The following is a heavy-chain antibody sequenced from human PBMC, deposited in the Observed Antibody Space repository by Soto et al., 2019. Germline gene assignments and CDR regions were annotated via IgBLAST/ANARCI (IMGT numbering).Heavy chain of an antibody. Sequence: SETLSLTCPVSGGSISSSGCYWGWIRQPPGKGLEWIGSIYYSGSTYYNPSLKSRVTISVDTSKNQFSLKLSSVTAADTAVYYCARLGIAAAGYFDYWGQGTLVTVSS. D-gene: IGHD6-13*01. V-gene: IGHV4-39*01. CDR3: ARLGIAAAGYFDY. CDR2: IYYSGST. J-gene: IGHJ4*02. CDR1: GGSISSSGCY.